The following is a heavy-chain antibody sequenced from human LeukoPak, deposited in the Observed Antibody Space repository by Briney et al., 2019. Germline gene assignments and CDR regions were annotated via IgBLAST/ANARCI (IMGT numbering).Heavy chain of an antibody. D-gene: IGHD6-6*01. V-gene: IGHV3-11*04. CDR3: ARDSVEYSSSLLDY. J-gene: IGHJ4*02. Sequence: GGSLRLSCAASGFTFSDYYMSWIRQAPGKGLEWVSYISSSGSTIYYADSVKGRFTISRDNAKNSLYLQMNSLRAEDTAVYYCARDSVEYSSSLLDYWGQGTLDTVSS. CDR1: GFTFSDYY. CDR2: ISSSGSTI.